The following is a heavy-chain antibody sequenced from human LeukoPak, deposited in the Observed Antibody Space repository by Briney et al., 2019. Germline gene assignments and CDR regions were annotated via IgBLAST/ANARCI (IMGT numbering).Heavy chain of an antibody. Sequence: SQTLSLTCAISGDSVSSNSAAWNWIRQSPSTGLEWLGRTYYRSKWYNDYAVSVKSRITINPDTSKNQFSLQLNSVTPEDTAVYYCARAGLYFDSSGYYHHFDYWGQGTLVTVSS. D-gene: IGHD3-22*01. CDR2: TYYRSKWYN. CDR1: GDSVSSNSAA. CDR3: ARAGLYFDSSGYYHHFDY. V-gene: IGHV6-1*01. J-gene: IGHJ4*02.